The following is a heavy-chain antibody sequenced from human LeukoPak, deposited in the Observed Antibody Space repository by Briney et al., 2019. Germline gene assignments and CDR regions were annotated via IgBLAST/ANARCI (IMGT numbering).Heavy chain of an antibody. D-gene: IGHD2-8*02. CDR3: AKDVWWSVS. CDR2: IGADAVDT. J-gene: IGHJ5*02. CDR1: GFTFSNHA. V-gene: IGHV3-23*01. Sequence: AGGSLRLSCVASGFTFSNHAMTWVRQAPGKGLEWVSAIGADAVDTFYAPSVKGRFTISRDNSKNTLYLQINSLRAEDTAMYYCAKDVWWSVSWGQGTLVTVSS.